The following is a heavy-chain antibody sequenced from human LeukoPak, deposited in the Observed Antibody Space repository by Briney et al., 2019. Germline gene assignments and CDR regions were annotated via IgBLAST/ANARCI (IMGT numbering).Heavy chain of an antibody. D-gene: IGHD2-2*01. CDR2: ISYSGSP. CDR1: GASISSGGYY. CDR3: ARGPHCSSTSCYSEYFHH. V-gene: IGHV4-31*03. J-gene: IGHJ1*01. Sequence: PSETLSLTCTVTGASISSGGYYWSWIRQHPGKGLERIGYISYSGSPHYNPSLKSRVTISVDTSRNQFSQKLSSVTAADTAVYYRARGPHCSSTSCYSEYFHHWGKGTLVTVSS.